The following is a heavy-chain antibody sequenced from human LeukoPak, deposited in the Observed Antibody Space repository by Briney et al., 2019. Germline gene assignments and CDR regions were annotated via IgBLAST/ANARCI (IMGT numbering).Heavy chain of an antibody. CDR1: GYTFTGYY. V-gene: IGHV1-2*02. CDR3: ARDHAIGYYYDSSFSLAMDY. CDR2: INPNSGGT. J-gene: IGHJ4*02. D-gene: IGHD3-22*01. Sequence: PRASVKVSCKASGYTFTGYYMHWVRQAPGQGLEWMGWINPNSGGTNYAQKFQGRVTMTRDTSISTAYMELSRLRSDDTAVYYCARDHAIGYYYDSSFSLAMDYWGQGTLVTVSS.